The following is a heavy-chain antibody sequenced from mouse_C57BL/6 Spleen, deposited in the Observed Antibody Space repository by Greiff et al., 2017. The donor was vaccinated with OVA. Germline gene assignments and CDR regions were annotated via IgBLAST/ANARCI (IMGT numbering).Heavy chain of an antibody. V-gene: IGHV2-6*01. J-gene: IGHJ3*01. CDR1: GFSLTSYG. Sequence: VQVVESGPGLVAPSQSLSITCTVSGFSLTSYGVDWVRQSPGKGLEWLGVIWGVGSTNYNSALKSRLSISKDNSKSQVFLKMNSLQTDDTAMYYCASGEGGFAYWGQGTLVTVSA. CDR3: ASGEGGFAY. CDR2: IWGVGST.